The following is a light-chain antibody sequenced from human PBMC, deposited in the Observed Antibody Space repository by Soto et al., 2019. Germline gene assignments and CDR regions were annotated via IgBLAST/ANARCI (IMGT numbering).Light chain of an antibody. CDR3: SSYTSSSTGV. CDR1: SSDVGGYNY. V-gene: IGLV2-14*01. Sequence: QSALTQPASVSGSPGQSITISCTGTSSDVGGYNYVSWYQQHRGKAPKLMIYDDRNRPSGVSNRFSGFKPVNTASLTIPGLQAEDEADYYCSSYTSSSTGVFGTGTKLTVL. CDR2: DDR. J-gene: IGLJ1*01.